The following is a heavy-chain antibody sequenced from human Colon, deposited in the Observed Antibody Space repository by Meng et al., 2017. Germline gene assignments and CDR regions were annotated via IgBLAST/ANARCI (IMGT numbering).Heavy chain of an antibody. CDR1: GDSISSGSY. CDR2: VHHRGIT. D-gene: IGHD5-12*01. Sequence: GSLRLSCAVSGDSISSGSYWGWIRQSPEKGLEWIGSVHHRGITFYNPSLKSRVTISLDTSKNRFSLTLTSVTAADTAVYYCASQWLIRRVDYWGQGTLGTVSS. J-gene: IGHJ4*02. CDR3: ASQWLIRRVDY. V-gene: IGHV4-38-2*01.